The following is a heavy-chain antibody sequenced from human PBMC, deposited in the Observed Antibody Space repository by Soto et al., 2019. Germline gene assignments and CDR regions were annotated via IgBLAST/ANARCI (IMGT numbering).Heavy chain of an antibody. CDR1: GGSFSGYY. V-gene: IGHV4-34*01. Sequence: SETLSLTCAVYGGSFSGYYWSWIRQPPGKGLERIGEINHSGSTNYNPSLKSRVTISVDTSKNQFSLKLSSVTAADTAVYYCAITVEYYYDSSGYIYWFDPWGQGTLVTVS. CDR2: INHSGST. J-gene: IGHJ5*02. D-gene: IGHD3-22*01. CDR3: AITVEYYYDSSGYIYWFDP.